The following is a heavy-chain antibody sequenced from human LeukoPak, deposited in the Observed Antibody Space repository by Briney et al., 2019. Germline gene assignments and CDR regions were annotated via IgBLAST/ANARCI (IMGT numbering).Heavy chain of an antibody. CDR2: ITTYNGNT. D-gene: IGHD2/OR15-2a*01. Sequence: ASVRVSCKASGYTFNTYGITWVRQAPGQGLEWMGWITTYNGNTNYAQKVQGRVTMTKDTSTSTAYMELRSLTSDDTAVYYCARGVIQMDYWGQGTLVTVSP. V-gene: IGHV1-18*01. CDR3: ARGVIQMDY. J-gene: IGHJ4*02. CDR1: GYTFNTYG.